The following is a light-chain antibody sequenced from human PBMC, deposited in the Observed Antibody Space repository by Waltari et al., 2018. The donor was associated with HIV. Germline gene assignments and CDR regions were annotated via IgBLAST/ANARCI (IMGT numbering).Light chain of an antibody. V-gene: IGLV3-21*04. J-gene: IGLJ2*01. CDR3: QVWDSGSDQVV. CDR1: NIGSKG. CDR2: YEN. Sequence: SYVLTQPPSVSVAPGKTATITCGGNNIGSKGVQWYQQKPGQAPMLVIYYENDRPSGIPERFSGSIAGTTATLTISRVEAGDEADYYCQVWDSGSDQVVFGGGTKLTVL.